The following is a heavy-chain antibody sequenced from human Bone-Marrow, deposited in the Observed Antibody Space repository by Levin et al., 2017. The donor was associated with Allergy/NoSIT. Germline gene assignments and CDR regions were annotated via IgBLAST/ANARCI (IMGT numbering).Heavy chain of an antibody. J-gene: IGHJ3*02. V-gene: IGHV6-1*01. CDR1: GDSVSSNSAA. CDR3: ARAPGVDGINDLKAFDI. Sequence: SQTLSLTCAISGDSVSSNSAAWNWIRQSPSRGLEWLGRTYYRSKWYNDYAVSVKSRITINPDTSKNQFSLQLNSVTPEDTAVYYCARAPGVDGINDLKAFDIWGQGTMVTVSS. CDR2: TYYRSKWYN. D-gene: IGHD3-3*01.